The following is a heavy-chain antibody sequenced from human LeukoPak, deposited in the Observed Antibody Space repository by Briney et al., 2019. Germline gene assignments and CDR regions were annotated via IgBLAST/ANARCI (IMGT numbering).Heavy chain of an antibody. D-gene: IGHD3-16*01. CDR1: GFTFSSYA. CDR2: INNSGGST. J-gene: IGHJ4*02. V-gene: IGHV3-23*01. CDR3: AKRRGDYVWGYFDY. Sequence: GGSLRLSCAASGFTFSSYAMSWVRQAPGKGLEWVSTINNSGGSTYYADSVKGRFTISRDDSKNTLYLQMKSLRAEDTAVYYCAKRRGDYVWGYFDYWGQGTLVTVSS.